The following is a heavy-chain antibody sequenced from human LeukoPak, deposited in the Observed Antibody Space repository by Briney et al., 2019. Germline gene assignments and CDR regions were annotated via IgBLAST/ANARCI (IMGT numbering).Heavy chain of an antibody. CDR2: IYYSGST. J-gene: IGHJ4*02. D-gene: IGHD4-17*01. Sequence: SQTLSLTCTVSGGSISSGDYYWSWIRQPPGKGLEWIGYIYYSGSTYYNPSLKSRVTISVDTSKNQFSLKLSSVTAADTAVYYCAREGELLDGDYGGYFDYWGQGTLVTVPS. CDR3: AREGELLDGDYGGYFDY. V-gene: IGHV4-30-4*01. CDR1: GGSISSGDYY.